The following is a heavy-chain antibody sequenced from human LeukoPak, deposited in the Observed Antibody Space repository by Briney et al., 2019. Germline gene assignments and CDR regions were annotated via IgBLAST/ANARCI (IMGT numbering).Heavy chain of an antibody. D-gene: IGHD3-9*01. CDR1: GYTFTGYY. CDR2: INPNSGGT. V-gene: IGHV1-2*06. J-gene: IGHJ4*02. CDR3: ARTNYDILTGYSPHFDY. Sequence: ASVKVSCKASGYTFTGYYMHWVRQAPGQGLEWRGRINPNSGGTNYAQKFQGRVTMSRDTSISTAYLELSRLRSDDTAVYYCARTNYDILTGYSPHFDYWGQGTLVTVSS.